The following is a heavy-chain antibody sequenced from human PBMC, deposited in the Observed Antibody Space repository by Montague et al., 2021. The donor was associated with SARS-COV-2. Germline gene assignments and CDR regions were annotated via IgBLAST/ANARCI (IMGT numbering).Heavy chain of an antibody. CDR3: ARLGITLGGVIVIRYYFDF. CDR2: ISYSATS. Sequence: SETLSLTCTFSGAPRSTKNYCWGWIRQPPGKGLEWIGSISYSATSYSNPSLKSRVTMSVDTSRNQLSLNLSSVTVADTAVYYCARLGITLGGVIVIRYYFDFWGQGTLVTVSS. J-gene: IGHJ4*02. D-gene: IGHD3-16*02. CDR1: GAPRSTKNYC. V-gene: IGHV4-39*01.